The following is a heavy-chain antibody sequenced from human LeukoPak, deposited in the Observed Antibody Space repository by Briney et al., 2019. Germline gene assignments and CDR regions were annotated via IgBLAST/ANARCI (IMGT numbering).Heavy chain of an antibody. CDR1: GFTFSSYG. Sequence: PGGPLRLSCAASGFTFSSYGMHWVRQAPGKGLEWVAFIRYDGSNKYYADSVKGRFTIPRDNSKNTPYLQMNSLRAEDTAVYYCAKVGYGSGRVPHYYYYGMDVWGQGTTVTVSS. D-gene: IGHD3-10*01. V-gene: IGHV3-30*02. CDR3: AKVGYGSGRVPHYYYYGMDV. CDR2: IRYDGSNK. J-gene: IGHJ6*02.